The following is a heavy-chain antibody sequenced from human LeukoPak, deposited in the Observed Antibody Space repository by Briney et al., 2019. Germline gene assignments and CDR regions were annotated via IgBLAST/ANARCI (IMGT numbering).Heavy chain of an antibody. D-gene: IGHD6-13*01. CDR1: GFTFSSYA. CDR3: AKSTGYSTTGRDFDS. V-gene: IGHV3-23*01. Sequence: PGGSLTLSCAASGFTFSSYAMSWVRQVPGKGLEWASDISGGGATTFYADSVKGRFTISIDNSKNTRYLQLSSLRAEETAVYYCAKSTGYSTTGRDFDSWGRGTLVTVSS. CDR2: ISGGGATT. J-gene: IGHJ4*02.